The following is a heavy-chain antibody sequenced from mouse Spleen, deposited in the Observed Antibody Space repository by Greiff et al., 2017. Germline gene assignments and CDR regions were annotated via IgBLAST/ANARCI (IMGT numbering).Heavy chain of an antibody. CDR1: GFNIKDYY. CDR3: TTNYYGSSYEAMDY. Sequence: VQLKESGAELVRPGASVKLSCTASGFNIKDYYMHWVKQRPEQGLEWIGRIDPEDGDTEYAPKFQGKATMTADTSSNTAYLQLSSLTSEDTAVYYCTTNYYGSSYEAMDYWGQGTSVTVSS. D-gene: IGHD1-1*01. J-gene: IGHJ4*01. CDR2: IDPEDGDT. V-gene: IGHV14-1*01.